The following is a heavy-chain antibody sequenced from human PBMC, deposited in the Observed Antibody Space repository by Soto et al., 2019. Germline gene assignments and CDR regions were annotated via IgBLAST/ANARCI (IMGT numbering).Heavy chain of an antibody. CDR1: VFTFSSYA. Sequence: EVQLLESGGGLVQPGESLSLSCAASVFTFSSYAMSWVRQAPGKGLEWVSVISGSDDSTYYADYVKGRFTISRDNSKNTVYLQMNSLRAEDTAVYYCAKRSSSSTFDYWGQGTRVTVSS. CDR2: ISGSDDST. D-gene: IGHD6-6*01. J-gene: IGHJ4*02. V-gene: IGHV3-23*01. CDR3: AKRSSSSTFDY.